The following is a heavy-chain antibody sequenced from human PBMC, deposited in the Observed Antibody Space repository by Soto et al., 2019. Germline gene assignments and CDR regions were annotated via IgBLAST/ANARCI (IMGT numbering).Heavy chain of an antibody. J-gene: IGHJ6*02. Sequence: HPGGSLRLSCAASGFTFSSYGMHWVRQAPGKGLEWVAVISYDGSNKYYADSVKGRFTISRDNSKNTLYLQMNSLRAEDTAVYYCAKALAYCGGDCYSPSEEYHYYGMDFWGQGTTVPVSS. CDR2: ISYDGSNK. D-gene: IGHD2-21*02. V-gene: IGHV3-30*18. CDR3: AKALAYCGGDCYSPSEEYHYYGMDF. CDR1: GFTFSSYG.